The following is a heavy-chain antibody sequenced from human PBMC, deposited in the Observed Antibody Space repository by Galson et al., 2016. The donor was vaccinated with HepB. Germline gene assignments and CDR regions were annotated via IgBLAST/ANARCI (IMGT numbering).Heavy chain of an antibody. CDR2: INPSGGST. Sequence: SVKVSCKASGYTFTSYLMHWVRQAPGQGLEWMGIINPSGGSTTYPHKFQGRVTMTRDTSTTTVYMELSSLRSEDTAVYYCAREGGTGEDLDWYWYFDYWGPGTPVRVSS. J-gene: IGHJ4*02. D-gene: IGHD3-9*01. CDR1: GYTFTSYL. CDR3: AREGGTGEDLDWYWYFDY. V-gene: IGHV1-46*01.